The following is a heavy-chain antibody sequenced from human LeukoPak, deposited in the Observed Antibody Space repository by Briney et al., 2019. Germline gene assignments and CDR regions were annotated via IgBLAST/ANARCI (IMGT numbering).Heavy chain of an antibody. V-gene: IGHV3-21*04. D-gene: IGHD2-21*02. CDR1: AFSLNAYN. J-gene: IGHJ4*02. CDR2: ISYTGTYI. Sequence: GGSLRLSCAASAFSLNAYNMNWVRQAPGKGLEWVSSISYTGTYIYYADSVKGRFTISRDNSKNTLYLQMNSLRAEDTAVYYCVKNHCGGDCLSDYWGQGTLVTVSS. CDR3: VKNHCGGDCLSDY.